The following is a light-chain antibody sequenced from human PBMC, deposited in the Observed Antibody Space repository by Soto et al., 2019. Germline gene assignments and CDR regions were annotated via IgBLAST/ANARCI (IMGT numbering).Light chain of an antibody. CDR3: QSYDSSLSVI. CDR2: DNN. V-gene: IGLV1-40*01. Sequence: QSVLTQPPSVSGAPGQRVTISCPGSSSNIGAGYDVHWYQQLPGTVPKLLIYDNNKRPSGVPDRFSGSKSGTSTSLAITGLQADDEADYYCQSYDSSLSVIFGGGTKVTVL. J-gene: IGLJ2*01. CDR1: SSNIGAGYD.